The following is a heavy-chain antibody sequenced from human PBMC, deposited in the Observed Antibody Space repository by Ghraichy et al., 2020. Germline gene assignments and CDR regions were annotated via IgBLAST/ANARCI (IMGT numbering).Heavy chain of an antibody. CDR3: ARDHVDTAMGYYFDY. CDR2: ISYDGSNK. Sequence: GESLNISCAASGFTFSSYAMHWVRQAPGKGLEWVAVISYDGSNKYYADSVKGRFTISRDNSKNTLYLQMNSLRAEDTAVYYCARDHVDTAMGYYFDYWGQGTLVTVSS. CDR1: GFTFSSYA. V-gene: IGHV3-30-3*01. D-gene: IGHD5-18*01. J-gene: IGHJ4*02.